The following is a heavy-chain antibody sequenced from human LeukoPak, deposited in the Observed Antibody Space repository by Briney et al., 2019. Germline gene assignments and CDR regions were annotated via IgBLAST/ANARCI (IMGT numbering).Heavy chain of an antibody. V-gene: IGHV4-59*01. D-gene: IGHD3-3*01. CDR3: ASTKIKGLRFLSPYGMDV. CDR2: IYYSGST. CDR1: GGSISSYY. Sequence: SETLSLTCTVSGGSISSYYWSWIRQPPGKGLEWIGYIYYSGSTNYNPSLKSRVTISVDTSKNQFSLKLSSVTAADTAVYYCASTKIKGLRFLSPYGMDVWGQGTTVTVSS. J-gene: IGHJ6*02.